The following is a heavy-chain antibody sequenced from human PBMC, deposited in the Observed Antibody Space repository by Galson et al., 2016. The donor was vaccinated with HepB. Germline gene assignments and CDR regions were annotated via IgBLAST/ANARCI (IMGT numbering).Heavy chain of an antibody. J-gene: IGHJ4*02. V-gene: IGHV4-61*01. Sequence: ETLSLTCTVSGVSVSSGSYYWSWIRQPPGKGLEWIGCIYYSGSTNYNPSLKSRVTISVDTSKNQFSLKLSSVTAADTAVYYCARTRASSWYHYYFDNWGQGTLVTVSS. CDR2: IYYSGST. CDR1: GVSVSSGSYY. D-gene: IGHD6-13*01. CDR3: ARTRASSWYHYYFDN.